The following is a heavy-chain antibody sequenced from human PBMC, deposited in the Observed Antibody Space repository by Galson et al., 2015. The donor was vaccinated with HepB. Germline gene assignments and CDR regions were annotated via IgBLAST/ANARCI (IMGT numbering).Heavy chain of an antibody. J-gene: IGHJ6*03. CDR2: IIPIFGTA. CDR1: GGTFSSYA. Sequence: SVKVSCKASGGTFSSYAISWVRQAPGQGLEWMGGIIPIFGTANYAQKFQGRVTITADESTSTAYMELSSLRSEDTAVYYCARPVLRWPMNYYYYMDVWGKGTTVTVSS. D-gene: IGHD2-21*01. V-gene: IGHV1-69*13. CDR3: ARPVLRWPMNYYYYMDV.